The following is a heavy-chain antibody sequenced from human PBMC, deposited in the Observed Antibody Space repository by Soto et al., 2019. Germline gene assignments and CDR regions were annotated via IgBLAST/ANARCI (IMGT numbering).Heavy chain of an antibody. D-gene: IGHD6-6*01. CDR1: GFTFSSYA. V-gene: IGHV3-23*01. J-gene: IGHJ5*02. CDR3: AKDKHSNSLNCFDP. Sequence: GGSLRLSCAASGFTFSSYAMSWVRQAPGKGLEWVSAISGSGGSTYYADSVKGRFTISRDNSKNTLYPQMNSLRDEDTAVYYCAKDKHSNSLNCFDPWGQGTLVTVSS. CDR2: ISGSGGST.